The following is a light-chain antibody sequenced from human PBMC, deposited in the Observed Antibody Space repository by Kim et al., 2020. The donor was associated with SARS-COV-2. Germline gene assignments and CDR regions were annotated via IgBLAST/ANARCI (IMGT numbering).Light chain of an antibody. CDR3: QSYDSSNLRV. Sequence: NFMLTQPPSVSESPGKTVTIPCTGSSGSIASNYVQWYQQCPGSAPTTVIYEDNQRLSRVPDRFSGPIDSSSNSATLTISGLKTEDEADYYCQSYDSSNLRVFGGGTKLTVL. CDR1: SGSIASNY. V-gene: IGLV6-57*02. J-gene: IGLJ3*02. CDR2: EDN.